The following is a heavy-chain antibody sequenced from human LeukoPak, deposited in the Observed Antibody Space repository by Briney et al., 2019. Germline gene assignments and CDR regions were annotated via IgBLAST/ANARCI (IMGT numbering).Heavy chain of an antibody. V-gene: IGHV3-23*01. D-gene: IGHD6-19*01. CDR2: ISGSGGST. Sequence: GGSLRPSCAASGFTFSSYAMSWVRQAPGKGLEWVSGISGSGGSTYYADSVKGRFTISRDNSKNTLYLQMSSLRAEDTAVYYCAKMPVSYSSGWTNFDYWGQGTLVTVSS. CDR1: GFTFSSYA. J-gene: IGHJ4*02. CDR3: AKMPVSYSSGWTNFDY.